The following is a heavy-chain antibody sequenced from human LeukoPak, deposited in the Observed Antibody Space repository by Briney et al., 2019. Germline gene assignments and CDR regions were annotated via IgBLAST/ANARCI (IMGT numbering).Heavy chain of an antibody. CDR3: ARSDYYDSSRYLDY. CDR2: IYTSGST. V-gene: IGHV4-4*07. Sequence: SETLSLTCTVSGGSISSYYWSWIRQPAGKGLEWIGRIYTSGSTNYNPSLKSRVTMSVDTSKNQFSLKLSSVTAADTAVYYCARSDYYDSSRYLDYWGQGTLVTVSS. D-gene: IGHD3-22*01. J-gene: IGHJ4*02. CDR1: GGSISSYY.